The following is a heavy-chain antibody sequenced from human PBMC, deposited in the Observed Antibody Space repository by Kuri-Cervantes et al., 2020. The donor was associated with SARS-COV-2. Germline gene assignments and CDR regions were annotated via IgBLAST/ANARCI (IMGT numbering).Heavy chain of an antibody. Sequence: GASLEISCATTGFTFSSYAMSWGRQAPGKGLEWVSAISGSGGSTYYADSVRGRFTISSDNSKNTLYLQMNSLRAEDTAVYYCAKDPQLGDAFDIWGQGTMVTVSS. CDR1: GFTFSSYA. CDR2: ISGSGGST. V-gene: IGHV3-23*01. CDR3: AKDPQLGDAFDI. D-gene: IGHD6-6*01. J-gene: IGHJ3*02.